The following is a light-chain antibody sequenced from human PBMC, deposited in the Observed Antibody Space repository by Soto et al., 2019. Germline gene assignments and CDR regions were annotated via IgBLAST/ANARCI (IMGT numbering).Light chain of an antibody. J-gene: IGKJ1*01. CDR3: QQYHNWPPWT. V-gene: IGKV3-15*01. Sequence: EIVMTQSPATLSVSPGERATLSCRASQSVSSNLAWYQQKPGQAPRLLIYGASTRATRIPARFSGSGSGTEFPLPVSRLQSEDFAVYYCQQYHNWPPWTFGQGTKVEIK. CDR2: GAS. CDR1: QSVSSN.